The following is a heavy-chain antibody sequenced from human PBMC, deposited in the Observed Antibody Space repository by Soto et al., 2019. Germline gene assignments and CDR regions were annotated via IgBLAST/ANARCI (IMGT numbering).Heavy chain of an antibody. CDR1: GGSLSNYG. D-gene: IGHD3-9*01. CDR2: IIPVFGTA. CDR3: ARGDATKIVVTTYYAMDV. V-gene: IGHV1-69*12. Sequence: QVQLVQSGAEVKKPGSSVKVSCKASGGSLSNYGISWVRQALGQGLEWMGGIIPVFGTANYAQKFQGRVTITADESTSIVYMDVTSLRSEDTAVYYCARGDATKIVVTTYYAMDVWGQGTTVTVSS. J-gene: IGHJ6*02.